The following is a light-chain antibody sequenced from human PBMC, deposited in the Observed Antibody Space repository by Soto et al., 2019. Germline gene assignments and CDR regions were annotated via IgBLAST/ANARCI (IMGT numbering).Light chain of an antibody. CDR1: QRVSSSY. Sequence: EIVLTQSPGTLSLSPGERATLSCRASQRVSSSYLAWYQQKPGQAPRLLLYGASSRATGIPDRFSGSGSGTDFTLTISRLEPEDFAVYYCQQYGSSPRTFGQGTNVEIK. CDR3: QQYGSSPRT. V-gene: IGKV3-20*01. J-gene: IGKJ1*01. CDR2: GAS.